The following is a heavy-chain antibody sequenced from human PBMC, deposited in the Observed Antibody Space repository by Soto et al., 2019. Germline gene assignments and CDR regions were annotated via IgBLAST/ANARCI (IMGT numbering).Heavy chain of an antibody. D-gene: IGHD6-19*01. CDR1: GYTFTSYD. CDR2: MNPNSGNK. J-gene: IGHJ4*02. CDR3: ARVQSSGWYVDY. Sequence: QVQLVQSGAEVKKPGASVKVSCKASGYTFTSYDVNWVRQATGQGLEWMGWMNPNSGNKGYAQKFQGRVTMTRNTYLSTAYMQLCTLRSQDTAVYHCARVQSSGWYVDYWGQGTLVTVSS. V-gene: IGHV1-8*01.